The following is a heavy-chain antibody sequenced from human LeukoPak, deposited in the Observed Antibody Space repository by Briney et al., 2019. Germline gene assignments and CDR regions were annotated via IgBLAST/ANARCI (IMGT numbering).Heavy chain of an antibody. CDR1: GFTFSSYA. D-gene: IGHD1-26*01. Sequence: PGGSLRLSCAASGFTFSSYAMSWVRQAPGKGLEWVSAISGSGGSTYYADSVKGRFTISRDNSKNTLYLQMNSLRAEDTAVYYCAKEGRSGSYRYGDAFDIWGQGTMVTVSS. J-gene: IGHJ3*02. CDR3: AKEGRSGSYRYGDAFDI. CDR2: ISGSGGST. V-gene: IGHV3-23*01.